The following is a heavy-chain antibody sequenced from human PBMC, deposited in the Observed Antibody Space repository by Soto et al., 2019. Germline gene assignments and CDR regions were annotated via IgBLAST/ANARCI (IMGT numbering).Heavy chain of an antibody. CDR1: GGSLSRYA. CDR3: ARTRELPIVNWFDP. D-gene: IGHD1-26*01. V-gene: IGHV1-69*13. CDR2: IIPIFGTP. Sequence: SEKVSCRAHGGSLSRYAISFVRQAPGQGLEWMGGIIPIFGTPNYAQKFQGRVTITADESTSTAYMELSSLRSEDTAVYYCARTRELPIVNWFDPWGQGTLVTFSS. J-gene: IGHJ5*02.